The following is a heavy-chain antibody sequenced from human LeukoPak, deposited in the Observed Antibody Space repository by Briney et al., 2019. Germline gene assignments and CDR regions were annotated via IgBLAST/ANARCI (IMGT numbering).Heavy chain of an antibody. V-gene: IGHV1-3*01. CDR2: INAGNGNT. J-gene: IGHJ6*03. D-gene: IGHD6-13*01. CDR1: GYTFTSYA. CDR3: AREKSADGYIAAAGDYYYYMDV. Sequence: GASVKVSCKASGYTFTSYAMHWVRQAPGQRLEWMGWINAGNGNTKYSQKFQGRVTITRDTSASTAYMELSSLRSEDTAVYYCAREKSADGYIAAAGDYYYYMDVWGKGTTVTVSS.